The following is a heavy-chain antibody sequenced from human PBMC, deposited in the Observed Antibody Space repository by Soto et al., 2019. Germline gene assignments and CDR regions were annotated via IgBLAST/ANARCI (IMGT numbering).Heavy chain of an antibody. D-gene: IGHD6-25*01. CDR1: GFTFSSYG. V-gene: IGHV3-30*03. J-gene: IGHJ6*02. CDR3: AHSGPAHGSYSYDGMDV. CDR2: ISYDGSNK. Sequence: QVQLVESGGGGVQPGRSLRLSCAASGFTFSSYGMHWVRQAPGKGLEWVAVISYDGSNKYYADSVKGRFTISRDNSKNTLYLQMNSLRAEYTAVYYCAHSGPAHGSYSYDGMDVWGQGTTVTVSS.